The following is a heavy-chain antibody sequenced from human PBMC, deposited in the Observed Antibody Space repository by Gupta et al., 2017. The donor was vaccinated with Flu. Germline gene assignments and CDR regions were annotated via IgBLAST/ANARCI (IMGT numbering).Heavy chain of an antibody. CDR3: IKVGGAYCSSSSCFGDS. V-gene: IGHV3-72*01. CDR1: GFIFSDHF. Sequence: EVQLVESGGGLVQPGGSLRLSCAASGFIFSDHFLDWVRQAPGKGLEWVARSRNKENSYTTEHAASGKGRFIISRDDSRNSLDLQMNNLKTEDTAVYYCIKVGGAYCSSSSCFGDSWGQGTRVTVSS. CDR2: SRNKENSYTT. D-gene: IGHD2-2*01. J-gene: IGHJ5*02.